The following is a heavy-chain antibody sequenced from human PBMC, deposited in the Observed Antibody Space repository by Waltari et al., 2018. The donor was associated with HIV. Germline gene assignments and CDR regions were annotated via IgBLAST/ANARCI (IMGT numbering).Heavy chain of an antibody. V-gene: IGHV1-58*01. Sequence: QMQLVQSGPEVKKPGTSVKVSCKASGFTFTSSAVQRVRQARGQRLDRIGWIVVGSVNTNYAQKFQERVTITRDMSTSTAYMELRSLRSEDTAVYYCAADQSGGAILVSGYWGQGTLVTVSS. CDR3: AADQSGGAILVSGY. CDR2: IVVGSVNT. J-gene: IGHJ4*02. CDR1: GFTFTSSA. D-gene: IGHD3-10*01.